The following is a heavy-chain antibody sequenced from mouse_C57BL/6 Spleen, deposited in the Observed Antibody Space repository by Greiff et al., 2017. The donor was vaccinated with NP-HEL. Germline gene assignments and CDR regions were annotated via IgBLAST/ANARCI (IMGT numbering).Heavy chain of an antibody. Sequence: QVHVKQSGAELAKPGASVKLSCKASGYTFTSYWMHWVKQRPGQGLEWIGYINPSSGYTKYNQKFKDMATLTADKSSSTAYMQLSSLTYEDSAVYYCAKIRTGTADWYFDVWGTGTTVTVSS. V-gene: IGHV1-7*01. J-gene: IGHJ1*03. D-gene: IGHD4-1*01. CDR1: GYTFTSYW. CDR2: INPSSGYT. CDR3: AKIRTGTADWYFDV.